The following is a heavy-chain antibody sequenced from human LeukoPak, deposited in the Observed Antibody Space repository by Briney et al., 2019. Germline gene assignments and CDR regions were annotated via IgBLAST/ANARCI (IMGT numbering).Heavy chain of an antibody. CDR3: AISTSYYCDTSVYFEY. J-gene: IGHJ4*02. Sequence: PSETLSLTCAVSGGFIGSSSFYWAWIRQTPGKGLEWIGSLAYSGSTYYKSSLKSRVTLSVDAAKNQFSLNLTSVTAADTALFYCAISTSYYCDTSVYFEYWGQGRLVTVSS. V-gene: IGHV4-39*01. CDR2: LAYSGST. D-gene: IGHD3-22*01. CDR1: GGFIGSSSFY.